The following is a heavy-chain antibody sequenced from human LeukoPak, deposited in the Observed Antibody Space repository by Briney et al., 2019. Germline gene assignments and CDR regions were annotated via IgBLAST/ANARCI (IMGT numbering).Heavy chain of an antibody. J-gene: IGHJ4*02. CDR2: MSHDGSDK. D-gene: IGHD2-21*02. V-gene: IGHV3-30*18. Sequence: PGGSLRLSCAISGFRVFDYGVHWVRQAPGKGLEWVSMMSHDGSDKRYGDSVRGRFMVYRDTSKNTVYLQMDSLRPEDTALYFCAKEEGKRCGGDCPFDEWGQGTLVTVSS. CDR1: GFRVFDYG. CDR3: AKEEGKRCGGDCPFDE.